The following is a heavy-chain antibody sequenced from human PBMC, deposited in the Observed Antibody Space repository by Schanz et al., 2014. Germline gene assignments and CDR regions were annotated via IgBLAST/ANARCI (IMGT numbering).Heavy chain of an antibody. V-gene: IGHV1-18*01. CDR2: ISAYNGHT. Sequence: QVQLVQSGAEVKKPGSSMKVSCKASGGTFNSYTINWVRQAPGQGLEWMGWISAYNGHTDYAQKLQGRVTLTTDTSTSTAYMELRNLRSDDTAVYYCARNVIATGRAFDLWGPGTMVTVSS. J-gene: IGHJ3*01. CDR1: GGTFNSYT. D-gene: IGHD6-13*01. CDR3: ARNVIATGRAFDL.